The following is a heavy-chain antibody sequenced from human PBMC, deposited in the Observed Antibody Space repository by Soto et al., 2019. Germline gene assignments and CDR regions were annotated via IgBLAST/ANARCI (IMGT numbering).Heavy chain of an antibody. CDR2: FDPEDGET. CDR3: ARAGGAHGSDSLVDY. D-gene: IGHD2-8*02. CDR1: GYTLTELS. Sequence: ASVKVSCKVSGYTLTELSMHWVRQAPGQGLEWMGGFDPEDGETIYAQKFQGRVTMTADTSTNTAYMELRSLRSEDTAVYYCARAGGAHGSDSLVDYWGQGTLVTVSS. J-gene: IGHJ4*02. V-gene: IGHV1-24*01.